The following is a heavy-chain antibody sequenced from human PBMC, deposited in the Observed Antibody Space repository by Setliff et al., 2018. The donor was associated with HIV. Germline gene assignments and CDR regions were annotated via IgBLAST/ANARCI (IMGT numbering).Heavy chain of an antibody. D-gene: IGHD4-17*01. CDR1: GYTFTSYY. CDR3: AKADRGYGRNWFDP. J-gene: IGHJ5*02. V-gene: IGHV1-2*02. CDR2: ISPDNGNT. Sequence: GASVKVSCKASGYTFTSYYIHWVRQAPGQGLEWMGWISPDNGNTRISQRFRGSVTMTRDRSINTAYMELSRLTSDDTAVYYCAKADRGYGRNWFDPWGQGTLVTVSS.